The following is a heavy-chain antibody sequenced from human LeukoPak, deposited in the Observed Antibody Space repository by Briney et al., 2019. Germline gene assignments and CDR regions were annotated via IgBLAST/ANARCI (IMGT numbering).Heavy chain of an antibody. CDR3: ARRVAARYYYMDV. Sequence: SETLSLTCTVSGGSLSSYYWSWIRQPPGKGLEWIGYIYTSGSTNYNPSLKSRVTISVDTSKNQFSLKLSSVTAADTAVYYCARRVAARYYYMDVWGKGTTVTVSS. D-gene: IGHD6-6*01. V-gene: IGHV4-4*09. CDR1: GGSLSSYY. CDR2: IYTSGST. J-gene: IGHJ6*03.